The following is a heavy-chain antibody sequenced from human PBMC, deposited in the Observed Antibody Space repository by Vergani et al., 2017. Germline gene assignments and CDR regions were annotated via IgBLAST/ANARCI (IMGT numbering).Heavy chain of an antibody. CDR1: GYSFTSYW. CDR3: ARGAAGIINWFDP. D-gene: IGHD6-13*01. Sequence: EVQLVQSGAEVKTPGESLKISCKGSGYSFTSYWIGWVRQRPGKGLEWMGIIYPGDSDTRYSPSFQGLVTISADKSISTAYLQWSSLKASDTAIYYCARGAAGIINWFDPWGQGTLVTVSS. CDR2: IYPGDSDT. V-gene: IGHV5-51*03. J-gene: IGHJ5*02.